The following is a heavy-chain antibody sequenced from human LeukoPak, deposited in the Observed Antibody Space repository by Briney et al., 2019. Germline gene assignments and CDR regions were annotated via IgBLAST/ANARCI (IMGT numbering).Heavy chain of an antibody. J-gene: IGHJ6*03. Sequence: PGGSLRLSCAASGFTFSSYAMTWVRQAPGKGLEWVSTISPTGGSIYYADSVKGRFTISRDNSKNTLYLQMNSLRAEDTAVYYCAKDPDSSSRYHLYHIDDWGKGTTVTVSS. V-gene: IGHV3-23*01. CDR1: GFTFSSYA. CDR3: AKDPDSSSRYHLYHIDD. CDR2: ISPTGGSI. D-gene: IGHD3-22*01.